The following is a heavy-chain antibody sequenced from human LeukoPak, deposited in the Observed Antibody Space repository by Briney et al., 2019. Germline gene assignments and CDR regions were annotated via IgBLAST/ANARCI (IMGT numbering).Heavy chain of an antibody. D-gene: IGHD3-22*01. J-gene: IGHJ2*01. CDR2: IYQSGDT. CDR3: VRDPQMYSFASGGLGPFDF. CDR1: GASISTGTSY. Sequence: SETLSLTCNVSGASISTGTSYWGWIRQPPGRGLEWIGSIYQSGDTYYNPSLKSRVTISVDTSKNQFCLKLSSLTAADTAVYYCVRDPQMYSFASGGLGPFDFWGRGTLVTASS. V-gene: IGHV4-39*02.